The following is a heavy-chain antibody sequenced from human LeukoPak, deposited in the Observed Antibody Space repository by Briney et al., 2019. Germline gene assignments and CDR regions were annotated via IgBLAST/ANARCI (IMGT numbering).Heavy chain of an antibody. CDR3: AAYYYDSSGYYLKFYYYYYGMDV. D-gene: IGHD3-22*01. J-gene: IGHJ6*02. CDR2: MNPNSGNT. Sequence: ASAKVSCKASGYTFTSYDINWVRQATGQGLEWMGWMNPNSGNTGYAQKFQGRVTMTRNTSISTAYMELSSLGSEDTAVYYCAAYYYDSSGYYLKFYYYYYGMDVWGQGTTVTVSS. CDR1: GYTFTSYD. V-gene: IGHV1-8*01.